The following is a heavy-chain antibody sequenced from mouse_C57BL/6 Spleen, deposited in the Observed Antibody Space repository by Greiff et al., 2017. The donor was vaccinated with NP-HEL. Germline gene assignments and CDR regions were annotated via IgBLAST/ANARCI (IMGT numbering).Heavy chain of an antibody. CDR3: ASLFYYGSSRYFDV. D-gene: IGHD1-1*01. CDR2: IDPSDSYT. J-gene: IGHJ1*03. Sequence: VQLQQPGAELVKPGASVKLSCKASGYTFTSYWMQWVKQRPGQGLEWIGEIDPSDSYTNYNQKFKGKATLTVDTSSSTAYMQLSSLTSEDSAVYYCASLFYYGSSRYFDVWGTGTTVTVSS. V-gene: IGHV1-50*01. CDR1: GYTFTSYW.